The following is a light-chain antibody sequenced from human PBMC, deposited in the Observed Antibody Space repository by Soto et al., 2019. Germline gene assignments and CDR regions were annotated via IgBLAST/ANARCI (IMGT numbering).Light chain of an antibody. J-gene: IGLJ2*01. Sequence: QSVLTQPPSVSGAPGQRVTISCTGSSSNIGAGHVVHWYQQFPGRAPNLLIYGSSNRPSGVPDRFSGSKSGTSASLAITGLRAEDEADYYCQSYDNGLGAWVFGGGTKLTVL. CDR3: QSYDNGLGAWV. V-gene: IGLV1-40*01. CDR1: SSNIGAGHV. CDR2: GSS.